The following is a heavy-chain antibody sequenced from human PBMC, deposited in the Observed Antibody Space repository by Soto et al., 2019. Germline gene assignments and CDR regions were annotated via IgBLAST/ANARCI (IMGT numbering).Heavy chain of an antibody. D-gene: IGHD2-15*01. CDR3: ARGRYCLTGRCFPNWFDS. Sequence: SETLSLTCSVSGDSISTVDYFWAWIRQPPGQALEYIGYIYKSATTYYNPSFESRVAISLNTSKSQFSLNVTSVTAADTAVYFCARGRYCLTGRCFPNWFDSWGQGTLVTVSS. J-gene: IGHJ5*01. V-gene: IGHV4-30-4*01. CDR2: IYKSATT. CDR1: GDSISTVDYF.